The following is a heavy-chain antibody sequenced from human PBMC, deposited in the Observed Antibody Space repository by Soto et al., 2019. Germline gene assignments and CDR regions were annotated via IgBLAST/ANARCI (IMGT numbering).Heavy chain of an antibody. D-gene: IGHD1-26*01. Sequence: PSQTLSLTCTVAGGSASSFHWSWNRQSPGKGLEWIGYVFYSGNTKYNPALKRRVTISVDTSKKQFSLKLSSVSAADTGLYYCARSYSGTLYGYDIWGQGILVTVSS. CDR1: GGSASSFH. V-gene: IGHV4-59*02. J-gene: IGHJ4*02. CDR3: ARSYSGTLYGYDI. CDR2: VFYSGNT.